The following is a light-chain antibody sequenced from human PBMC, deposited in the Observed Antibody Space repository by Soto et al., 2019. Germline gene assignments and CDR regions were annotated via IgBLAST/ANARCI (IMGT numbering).Light chain of an antibody. Sequence: EIVMTQSPATQSVSPGERVTLSCRASQSVSSNLAWYQQKPGQAPRLLIYGASTRATGIPARFSGSGSGTEFTLTISSLQSEDFAVYYCQQYNNWLLYTFGQGNKLAIK. V-gene: IGKV3-15*01. CDR1: QSVSSN. J-gene: IGKJ2*01. CDR2: GAS. CDR3: QQYNNWLLYT.